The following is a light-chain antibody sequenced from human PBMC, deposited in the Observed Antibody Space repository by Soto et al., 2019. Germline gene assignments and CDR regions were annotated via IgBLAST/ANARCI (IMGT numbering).Light chain of an antibody. CDR1: QSVSSN. V-gene: IGKV3-15*01. J-gene: IGKJ5*01. Sequence: EIVMTQSPATLSVSPGERATLSCRASQSVSSNLAWYQQKPGQAPRLLIYGASTRATGIPARFSGSWSGTKFTLTISSLQSEDFSVYYCQQYNNWLITFGQGTQLEIK. CDR2: GAS. CDR3: QQYNNWLIT.